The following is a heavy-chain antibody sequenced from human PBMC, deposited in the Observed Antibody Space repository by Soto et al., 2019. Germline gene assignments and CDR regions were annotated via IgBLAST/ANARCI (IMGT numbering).Heavy chain of an antibody. CDR1: GGTFSSYA. CDR3: ARYDYNGYYFDY. D-gene: IGHD4-4*01. V-gene: IGHV1-69*05. Sequence: SVKVSCKASGGTFSSYAISWVRQAPGQGLEWMGGIIPIFGTATYAQKFQGRVTMTRDTSTTTVYMELSSLRSEDTAVYYCARYDYNGYYFDYWGQGTLVTVSS. CDR2: IIPIFGTA. J-gene: IGHJ4*02.